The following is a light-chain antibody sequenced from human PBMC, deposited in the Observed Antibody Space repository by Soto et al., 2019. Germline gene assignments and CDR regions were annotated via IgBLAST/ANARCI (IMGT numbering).Light chain of an antibody. CDR1: QSISSW. J-gene: IGKJ3*01. CDR3: QKYNSY. V-gene: IGKV1-5*03. CDR2: KAS. Sequence: DIQMTQSPSTLSASVGDRVTITCRASQSISSWLAWYQQKPGKAPKLLIYKASSLESGVPSRFSGSGSGTEFTLTISSLQPDDFAPYYCQKYNSYFGPGTKVDIK.